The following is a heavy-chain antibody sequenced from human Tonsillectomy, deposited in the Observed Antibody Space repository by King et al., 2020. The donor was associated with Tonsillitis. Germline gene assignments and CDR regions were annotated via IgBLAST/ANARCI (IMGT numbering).Heavy chain of an antibody. D-gene: IGHD2-2*02. Sequence: VQLVESGGGLVKPGGSLRLSCAASGFTFSDYYMSWIRQAPGKGLEWVSYISISGSTIYSADSVKGRFTISRDNAKNSMYLQMNSLRAEYTAVYYCARGRFCSSTSCYTRFLVNYWGQGTLVTVSS. CDR1: GFTFSDYY. CDR3: ARGRFCSSTSCYTRFLVNY. J-gene: IGHJ4*02. V-gene: IGHV3-11*01. CDR2: ISISGSTI.